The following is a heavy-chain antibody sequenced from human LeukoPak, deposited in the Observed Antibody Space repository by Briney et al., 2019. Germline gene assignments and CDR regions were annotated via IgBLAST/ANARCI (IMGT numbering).Heavy chain of an antibody. CDR3: ARHVPKLDWFDP. D-gene: IGHD1-26*01. V-gene: IGHV4-39*01. CDR1: GGSISSSSYY. J-gene: IGHJ5*02. CDR2: IYYSGST. Sequence: SETLSLTCAISGGSISSSSYYWGWIRQPPGKGLEWIGSIYYSGSTYYNPSLKSRVTISVDTSKNQFSLKLSSVTAADTAVYYCARHVPKLDWFDPWGQGTLVTVSS.